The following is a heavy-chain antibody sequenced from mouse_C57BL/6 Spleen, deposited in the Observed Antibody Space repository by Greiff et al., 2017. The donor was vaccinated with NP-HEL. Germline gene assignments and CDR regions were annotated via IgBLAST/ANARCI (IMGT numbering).Heavy chain of an antibody. CDR1: GYSFTGYY. D-gene: IGHD1-1*01. J-gene: IGHJ2*01. Sequence: VQLQQSGPELVKPGASVKISCKASGYSFTGYYMNWVKQSPEKSLEWIGEINPSTGGTTYNQKFKAKATLTVDKSSSTAYMQLKSLTSEDSAVYYCARSTTVVRFDYWGQGTTLTVSS. CDR3: ARSTTVVRFDY. V-gene: IGHV1-42*01. CDR2: INPSTGGT.